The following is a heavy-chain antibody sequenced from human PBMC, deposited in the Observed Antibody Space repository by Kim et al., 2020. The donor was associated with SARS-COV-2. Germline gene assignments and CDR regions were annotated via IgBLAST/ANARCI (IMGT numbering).Heavy chain of an antibody. CDR3: AREGPTYDSPTDY. V-gene: IGHV4-39*07. Sequence: SETLSLTCTVSGGSISSSSYYWGWIRQPPGKGLEWIGSIYYSGSTYYNPSLKSRVTISVDTSKNQFSLKLSSVTAADTAVYYCAREGPTYDSPTDYWGQGTLVTVSS. J-gene: IGHJ4*02. CDR2: IYYSGST. CDR1: GGSISSSSYY. D-gene: IGHD3-22*01.